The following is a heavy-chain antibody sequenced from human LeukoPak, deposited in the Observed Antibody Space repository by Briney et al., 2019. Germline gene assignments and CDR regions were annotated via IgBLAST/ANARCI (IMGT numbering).Heavy chain of an antibody. Sequence: ASVKVSCKASGYTFTGKFIHWVRPAPGQGLEWMGWIDPNSGGTDYAQKFQGRVTMTRDTSISTAYMELSRLGSDDTAVYYCARGQSESGYSYDILHYWGQGTLVTVSS. D-gene: IGHD5-18*01. V-gene: IGHV1-2*02. CDR1: GYTFTGKF. CDR3: ARGQSESGYSYDILHY. CDR2: IDPNSGGT. J-gene: IGHJ4*02.